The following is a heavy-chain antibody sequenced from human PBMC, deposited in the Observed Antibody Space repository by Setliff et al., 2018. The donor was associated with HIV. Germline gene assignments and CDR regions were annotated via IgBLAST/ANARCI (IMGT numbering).Heavy chain of an antibody. CDR1: GYTLSSHY. V-gene: IGHV1-2*02. Sequence: ASVKVSCKASGYTLSSHYIHWVRQAPGHRPEWVGWINPQTGGTNFAQKFQGRITMTSDTSVNTVFIELSRLKSDDTALYYCARDLRNSNTLFGVLNFVFDLWGQGTLGHRLL. CDR3: ARDLRNSNTLFGVLNFVFDL. CDR2: INPQTGGT. D-gene: IGHD3-3*01. J-gene: IGHJ4*02.